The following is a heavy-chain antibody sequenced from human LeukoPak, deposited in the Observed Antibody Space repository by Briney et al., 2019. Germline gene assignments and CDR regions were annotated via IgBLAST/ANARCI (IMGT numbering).Heavy chain of an antibody. V-gene: IGHV1-18*01. CDR1: GYILTTYG. CDR2: ISAYNGDT. J-gene: IGHJ3*02. CDR3: ARAGWWELPRYAFDI. D-gene: IGHD1-26*01. Sequence: ASVKVSCKASGYILTTYGISWVRQAPGQGLEWMGWISAYNGDTDFAQHLQGRVSMTIDASTNTAYMELRSLRSDDTAVYYCARAGWWELPRYAFDIWGQGTMVTVSS.